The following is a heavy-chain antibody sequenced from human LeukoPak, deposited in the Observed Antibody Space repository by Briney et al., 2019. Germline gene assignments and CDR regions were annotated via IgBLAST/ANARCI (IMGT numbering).Heavy chain of an antibody. D-gene: IGHD3-16*01. CDR3: ARRGRVWGSPIDY. CDR2: KYMSGST. CDR1: GGSISNNY. J-gene: IGHJ4*02. V-gene: IGHV4-4*09. Sequence: SETLSLTCTVSGGSISNNYWSWIRQPPGKGLEWIGYKYMSGSTNFNPSLKSRLTISLDTSKNQFSLKLSSVTAADTAVYYCARRGRVWGSPIDYWGQGTLVTVSS.